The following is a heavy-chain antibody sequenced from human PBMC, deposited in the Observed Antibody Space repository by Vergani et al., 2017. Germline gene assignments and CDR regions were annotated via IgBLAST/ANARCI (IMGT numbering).Heavy chain of an antibody. CDR2: IKQDGSEK. V-gene: IGHV3-7*03. D-gene: IGHD3-10*01. CDR3: AKDLDTMVRGEKDV. J-gene: IGHJ6*02. CDR1: GFTFSSYW. Sequence: EVQLVESGGGLVQPGGSLRLSCAASGFTFSSYWMSWVRQAPGKGLEWVANIKQDGSEKYYVDSVTGRFTISRDNAKNSLYLQMNSLRAEDTAVYYCAKDLDTMVRGEKDVWGQGTTVTVSS.